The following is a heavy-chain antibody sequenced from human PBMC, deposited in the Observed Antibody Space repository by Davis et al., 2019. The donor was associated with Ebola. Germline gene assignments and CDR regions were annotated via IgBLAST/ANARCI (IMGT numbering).Heavy chain of an antibody. D-gene: IGHD2-21*02. V-gene: IGHV1-8*01. CDR1: GYTFTSYD. Sequence: AASVKVSCKASGYTFTSYDINWVRQATGKGLEWMGWMNPNSGNTGYAPKFQGRVSMTRDTSTNTAYMELSSLRSDDTAVYYCVRDPALVVTGGGWFFGLWGRGTLVTVSS. CDR3: VRDPALVVTGGGWFFGL. J-gene: IGHJ2*01. CDR2: MNPNSGNT.